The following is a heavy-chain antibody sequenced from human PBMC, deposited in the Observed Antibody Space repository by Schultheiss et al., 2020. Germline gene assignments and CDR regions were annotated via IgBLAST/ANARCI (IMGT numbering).Heavy chain of an antibody. CDR3: ARRLSVLEASIHEIWRNWFDP. Sequence: SETLSLTCTVSGGSISSSSYYWSWIRQPPGKGLEWIGEIDQNGGTVYNPSLKRRVTLSLDTSNNQFSLRLTSLTAADTAIYYCARRLSVLEASIHEIWRNWFDPWGQGTLVTVSS. CDR1: GGSISSSSYY. V-gene: IGHV4-61*05. CDR2: IDQNGGT. J-gene: IGHJ5*02. D-gene: IGHD2-21*02.